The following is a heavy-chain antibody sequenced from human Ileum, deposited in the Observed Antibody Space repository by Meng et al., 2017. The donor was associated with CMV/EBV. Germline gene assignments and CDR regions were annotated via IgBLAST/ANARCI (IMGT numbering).Heavy chain of an antibody. D-gene: IGHD1-26*01. Sequence: SCAEAGVALSKFGMYWVRQAPGKGLEWVAVIWHDGSERYYADSVKGRFTISRDNSKNALYLQMNSLRADDTAFYYCVKQFKSGFDYWGQGTLVTVSS. J-gene: IGHJ4*02. CDR3: VKQFKSGFDY. CDR2: IWHDGSER. CDR1: GVALSKFG. V-gene: IGHV3-33*06.